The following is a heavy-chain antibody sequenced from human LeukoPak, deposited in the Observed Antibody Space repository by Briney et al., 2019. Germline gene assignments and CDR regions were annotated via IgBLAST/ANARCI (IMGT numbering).Heavy chain of an antibody. CDR1: GGSFSGYY. CDR3: ARGQVYFDY. Sequence: SETLSLTCAVYGGSFSGYYWSWIRQPPGKGLEWIGEINHSGSTNYNPSLKSRVTISVDTSENQFSLKLSSVTAADTAVYYCARGQVYFDYWGQGTLVTVSS. V-gene: IGHV4-34*01. J-gene: IGHJ4*02. CDR2: INHSGST.